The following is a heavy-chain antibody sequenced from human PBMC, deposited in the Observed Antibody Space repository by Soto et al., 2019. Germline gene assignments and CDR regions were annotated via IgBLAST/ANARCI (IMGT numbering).Heavy chain of an antibody. CDR1: GGSFSGYY. Sequence: TSETLSLTCAVYGGSFSGYYWSWIRQPPGKGLEWIGEINHSGSTNYNPSLKSRVTISVDTSENQFSLKLSSVTAADTAVYYCARSKGSSWYAGRDWFDPWGQGTLVTVSS. D-gene: IGHD6-13*01. V-gene: IGHV4-34*01. CDR3: ARSKGSSWYAGRDWFDP. CDR2: INHSGST. J-gene: IGHJ5*02.